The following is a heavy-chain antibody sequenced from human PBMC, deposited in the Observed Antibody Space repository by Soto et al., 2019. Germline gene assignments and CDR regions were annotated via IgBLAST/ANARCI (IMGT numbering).Heavy chain of an antibody. CDR2: INHSGST. CDR3: VRDGSSGWHFDS. D-gene: IGHD6-19*01. Sequence: PSETLSLTCAVYGGSFSGYYWSWIRQPPGKGLEWIGEINHSGSTNYNPSLKSRVTISVDTSKNQFSLKLSSVTAADTAVYYCVRDGSSGWHFDSWGQGTLVTVSS. V-gene: IGHV4-34*01. CDR1: GGSFSGYY. J-gene: IGHJ4*02.